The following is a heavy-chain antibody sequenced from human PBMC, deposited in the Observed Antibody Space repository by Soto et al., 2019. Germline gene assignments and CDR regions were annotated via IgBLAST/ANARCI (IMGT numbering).Heavy chain of an antibody. CDR2: ISSSSSYT. CDR1: GFIFSDYY. J-gene: IGHJ6*02. D-gene: IGHD6-13*01. Sequence: QVQLVESGGGLVKPGGSLRLSCAASGFIFSDYYMSWIRQAPGKGLEWVSYISSSSSYTNYADSVKGRFTISRDNAKNSLYLQMRSLRAEDTAVYYCARDLSSSWFYYGMDVWGQGTTVTVSS. V-gene: IGHV3-11*05. CDR3: ARDLSSSWFYYGMDV.